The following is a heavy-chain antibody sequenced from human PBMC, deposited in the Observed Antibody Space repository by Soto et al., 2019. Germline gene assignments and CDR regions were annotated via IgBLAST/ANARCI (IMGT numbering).Heavy chain of an antibody. Sequence: AXETLALTCTVSGCSIRGFYWSWIRQPPGKGLDWIGYIYSSGYTNYNPSLKNRGTISVDTPKKQFFLNLRSVTAADTALYYCARGGGYNFGIAYWGRGIRVTISP. CDR1: GCSIRGFY. CDR3: ARGGGYNFGIAY. V-gene: IGHV4-59*01. CDR2: IYSSGYT. J-gene: IGHJ4*02. D-gene: IGHD5-12*01.